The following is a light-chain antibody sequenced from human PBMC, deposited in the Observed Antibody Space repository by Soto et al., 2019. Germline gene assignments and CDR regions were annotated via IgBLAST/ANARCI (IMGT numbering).Light chain of an antibody. V-gene: IGKV3-15*01. CDR3: QQYNERPPWT. CDR1: LTMNNN. J-gene: IGKJ1*01. Sequence: EIVMTQSPATLSVSPGESVTLSCRASLTMNNNIAWYQHKPGQAPRLLIFGASSRATGVPGRFSGSGFGTECTLSISSLQAEDFAVYCCQQYNERPPWTFGQGTTVEMK. CDR2: GAS.